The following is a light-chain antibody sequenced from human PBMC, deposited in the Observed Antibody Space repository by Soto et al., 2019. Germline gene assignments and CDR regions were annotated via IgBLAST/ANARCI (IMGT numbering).Light chain of an antibody. CDR1: QSVSSSY. J-gene: IGKJ5*01. CDR3: QQYGNFPYT. Sequence: EIVLTQSPCTLSLSPGERATLSCRASQSVSSSYLAWYQQKPGQAPRLLIYGASSRATGVPDRVSGSGSGTDFTLTINRLEPEDFAVYYCQQYGNFPYTFGQGTRLEIK. V-gene: IGKV3-20*01. CDR2: GAS.